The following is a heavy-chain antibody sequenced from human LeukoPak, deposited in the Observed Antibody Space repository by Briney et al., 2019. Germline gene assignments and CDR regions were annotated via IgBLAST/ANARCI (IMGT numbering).Heavy chain of an antibody. CDR2: ISGSGGST. D-gene: IGHD3-10*01. V-gene: IGHV3-23*01. CDR3: AKPVGGSGSFFDY. CDR1: GFTFSTYG. Sequence: GGTLRLSCEASGFTFSTYGINWVRQAPGKGLEWVSAISGSGGSTYYADSVKGRFTISRDNSKNTLYLQMNSLRAEDTAVYYCAKPVGGSGSFFDYWGQGTLVTVSS. J-gene: IGHJ4*02.